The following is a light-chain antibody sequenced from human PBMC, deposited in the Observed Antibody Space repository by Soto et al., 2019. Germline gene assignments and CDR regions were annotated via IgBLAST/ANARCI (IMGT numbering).Light chain of an antibody. V-gene: IGKV3-11*01. CDR1: QSVSSY. Sequence: EIVLTQSPATLSLSPGERATLSCRASQSVSSYLAWYQQKPGQAPMLLIYDASNRATGIPARFSGSGSGTDFTLTTGSLEPEDFAVYYCQQRSNWPPYTFGQGTKLEIK. J-gene: IGKJ2*01. CDR2: DAS. CDR3: QQRSNWPPYT.